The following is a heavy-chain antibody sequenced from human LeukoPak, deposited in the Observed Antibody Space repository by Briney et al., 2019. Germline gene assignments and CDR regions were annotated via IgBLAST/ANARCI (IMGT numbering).Heavy chain of an antibody. CDR2: IYYSGST. CDR1: GGSISSYY. J-gene: IGHJ3*02. V-gene: IGHV4-59*01. CDR3: ARVVVVPAAIQGAAFHI. D-gene: IGHD2-2*01. Sequence: SETLSLTCTVSGGSISSYYWSWIRQPPGKGLEWIWYIYYSGSTNYNPSLKSRVTISVDTSKNEFSLKLSSVTAADTGVYYCARVVVVPAAIQGAAFHIWGKATMVLLSS.